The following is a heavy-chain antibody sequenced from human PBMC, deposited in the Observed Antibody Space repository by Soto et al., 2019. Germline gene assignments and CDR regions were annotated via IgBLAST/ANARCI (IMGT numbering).Heavy chain of an antibody. D-gene: IGHD2-2*01. Sequence: QVQFVQSGAELKKPGASVKVSCKDSRYTFTNYAMHWVRQAPGQRLEWMGWINAGNGNTKYSQKFQGRVTITRDTSARTAYVELTSLRSDDTAVYYCARAGYCSSTSCSDAFDIWGQGTVVTVSS. CDR3: ARAGYCSSTSCSDAFDI. CDR2: INAGNGNT. V-gene: IGHV1-3*01. CDR1: RYTFTNYA. J-gene: IGHJ3*02.